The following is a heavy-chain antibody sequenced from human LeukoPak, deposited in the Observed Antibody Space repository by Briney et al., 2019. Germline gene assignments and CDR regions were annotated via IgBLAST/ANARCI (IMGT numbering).Heavy chain of an antibody. CDR3: GRAMDV. V-gene: IGHV3-7*04. CDR2: IKQDGSEK. CDR1: GFTFSTYW. J-gene: IGHJ6*02. Sequence: GGSLRLSCTASGFTFSTYWVHWVRKAPGKGLEWVATIKQDGSEKYYVDSVKGRFTISRDNAKNSLYLQMNSLRAEDTAVYFCGRAMDVWGQGTTVTVSS.